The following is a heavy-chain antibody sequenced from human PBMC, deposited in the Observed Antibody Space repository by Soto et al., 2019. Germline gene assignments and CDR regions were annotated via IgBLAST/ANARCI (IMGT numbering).Heavy chain of an antibody. CDR2: ISAHNGNT. D-gene: IGHD3-10*01. J-gene: IGHJ4*02. CDR3: ARGRYGDY. V-gene: IGHV1-18*01. Sequence: QVHLVQSGAEVKKPGASVKVSCKASGYTFTSYGITWVRQAPGQGLEWMGWISAHNGNTDYAQKLQGRVIVTRDTPTATAYMGRRSLEPDNPAVYYGARGRYGDYWGKGALVTVS. CDR1: GYTFTSYG.